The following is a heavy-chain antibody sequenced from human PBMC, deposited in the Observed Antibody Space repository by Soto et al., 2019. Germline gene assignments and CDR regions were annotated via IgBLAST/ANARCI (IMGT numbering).Heavy chain of an antibody. CDR2: LDNSGST. V-gene: IGHV4-59*08. J-gene: IGHJ6*02. D-gene: IGHD6-13*01. CDR3: ASLYGSSWFSLGMDV. CDR1: GGSIGSYY. Sequence: LETLSLTCTVSGGSIGSYYWSWIRQPPGKGLEWIGYLDNSGSTKYNPSLKSRVTISGDTSKNQFSLKLSSVTAADTAVYYCASLYGSSWFSLGMDVWGQGTTVTVSS.